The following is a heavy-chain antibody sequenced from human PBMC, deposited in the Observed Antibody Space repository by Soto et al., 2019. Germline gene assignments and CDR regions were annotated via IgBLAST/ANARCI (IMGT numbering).Heavy chain of an antibody. CDR2: MSGSGGST. CDR1: GFTFSSYA. D-gene: IGHD3-22*01. CDR3: AKDWALANYYDSAFQH. V-gene: IGHV3-23*01. Sequence: EVQLLESGGGLVQPGGSLRLSCAASGFTFSSYAMSWVRQAPGQGLEWVSAMSGSGGSTYYADSVKGRFTISRDNSKNTLYLQMNSLRAEDTAVYYCAKDWALANYYDSAFQHWGQGTLGTVSS. J-gene: IGHJ1*01.